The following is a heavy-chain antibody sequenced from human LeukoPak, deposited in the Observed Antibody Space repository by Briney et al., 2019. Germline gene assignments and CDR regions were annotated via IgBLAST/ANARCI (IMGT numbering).Heavy chain of an antibody. J-gene: IGHJ4*02. V-gene: IGHV1-2*06. Sequence: GASVKVSCKASGYTFTGYSMRWVRQAPGQGLEWMGRINPNSGGTNYAQKFQGRVTMTRDTSISTAYMELSRLRSDDTAVYYCASDRLGYCSGGSCYFKDYWGQGTLVNVSS. D-gene: IGHD2-15*01. CDR2: INPNSGGT. CDR3: ASDRLGYCSGGSCYFKDY. CDR1: GYTFTGYS.